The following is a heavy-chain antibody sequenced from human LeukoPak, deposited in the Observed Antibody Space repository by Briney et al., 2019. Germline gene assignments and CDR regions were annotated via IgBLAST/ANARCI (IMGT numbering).Heavy chain of an antibody. V-gene: IGHV3-49*04. CDR1: GFTFGDYA. Sequence: GGSLRLSCTASGFTFGDYAMSWVRQAPGKGLEWVGFIRSEAYGGTTEYAASVKGRFTIPRDDSKSIAYLQMNSLKTEDTAVYYCTRDGRNYYDSSGYLTLLDYWGQGTLVTVSS. CDR3: TRDGRNYYDSSGYLTLLDY. J-gene: IGHJ4*02. CDR2: IRSEAYGGTT. D-gene: IGHD3-22*01.